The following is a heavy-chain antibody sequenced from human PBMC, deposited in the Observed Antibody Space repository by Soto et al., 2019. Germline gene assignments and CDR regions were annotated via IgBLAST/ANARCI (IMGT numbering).Heavy chain of an antibody. J-gene: IGHJ3*01. Sequence: ASVKVSCKASGGTFSSYAISWVRQAPGQGPEWMGGIIPIFGTANYAQKFQGRVTITADESTSTAYMELSSLRSEDTAVYYCARDTAIRATYWGQGTMVTVSS. CDR2: IIPIFGTA. V-gene: IGHV1-69*13. CDR3: ARDTAIRATY. D-gene: IGHD5-18*01. CDR1: GGTFSSYA.